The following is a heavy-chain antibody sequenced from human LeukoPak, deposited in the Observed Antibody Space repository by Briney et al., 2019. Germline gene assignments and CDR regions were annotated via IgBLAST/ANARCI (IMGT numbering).Heavy chain of an antibody. V-gene: IGHV3-23*01. Sequence: GSLLLSCAASGFTFSSYAMSWVRQAPGKGLEWVSAISGSGGSTYYADSVKGRFTISRDNSKNTLYLQMNSLRAEDTAVYYCAKVPCSGGSCYYYYYYMDVWGKGTTVTVSS. D-gene: IGHD2-15*01. CDR1: GFTFSSYA. CDR3: AKVPCSGGSCYYYYYYMDV. CDR2: ISGSGGST. J-gene: IGHJ6*03.